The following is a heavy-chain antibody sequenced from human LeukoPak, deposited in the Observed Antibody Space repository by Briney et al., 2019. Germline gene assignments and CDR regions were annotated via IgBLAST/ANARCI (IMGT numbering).Heavy chain of an antibody. J-gene: IGHJ6*02. V-gene: IGHV1-69*01. CDR2: IIPIFGTA. CDR1: GGTFSSYA. D-gene: IGHD2-8*01. Sequence: SVKVSCKASGGTFSSYAISWVRQAPGQGLEWMGGIIPIFGTANYAQKFQGRVAITADESTSTAYMELSSLRSEDTAVYYCARMYRYGMDVWGQGTTVTVSS. CDR3: ARMYRYGMDV.